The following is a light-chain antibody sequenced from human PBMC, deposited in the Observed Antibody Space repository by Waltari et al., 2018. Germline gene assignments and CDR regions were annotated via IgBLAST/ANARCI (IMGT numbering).Light chain of an antibody. CDR3: QQFGSTPAIT. J-gene: IGKJ5*01. Sequence: EIVLTQSQGTLSLSPGERATLSCRASQNVISSYLTWYQQKRGQAPSLLIYGASTRANGSPDRFSGSGSGTEFTLTISRLEPEDFALYYCQQFGSTPAITFGQGTRLEIK. CDR2: GAS. CDR1: QNVISSY. V-gene: IGKV3-20*01.